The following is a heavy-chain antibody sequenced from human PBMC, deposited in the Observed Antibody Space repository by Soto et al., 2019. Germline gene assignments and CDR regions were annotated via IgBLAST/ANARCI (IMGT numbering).Heavy chain of an antibody. CDR3: VKDSSYDSSGPDAFDI. V-gene: IGHV3-9*01. D-gene: IGHD3-22*01. CDR1: GFTFSSYA. CDR2: ISWNSGTI. J-gene: IGHJ3*02. Sequence: VQLVESGGGVVQPGRSLRLSCAASGFTFSSYAMHWVRQAPGKGLEWVSGISWNSGTIEHGDSVKGRFTISRDNAKNSLYLQMNSLRVEDTAFYYCVKDSSYDSSGPDAFDIWGQGTMVTVSS.